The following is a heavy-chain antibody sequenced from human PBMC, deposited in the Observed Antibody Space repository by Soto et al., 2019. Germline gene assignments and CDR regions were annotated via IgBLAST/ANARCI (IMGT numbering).Heavy chain of an antibody. CDR2: IYYSGST. D-gene: IGHD2-21*02. V-gene: IGHV4-61*01. CDR1: GGSVSSGSYY. CDR3: ARTVGVVVTAIHFDY. J-gene: IGHJ4*02. Sequence: SETLSLTCTVSGGSVSSGSYYWSWIRQPPGKGLEWIGYIYYSGSTNYNPSLKSRVTISVDTSKNRFSLKLSSVTAADTAVYYCARTVGVVVTAIHFDYWGQGTLVTVSS.